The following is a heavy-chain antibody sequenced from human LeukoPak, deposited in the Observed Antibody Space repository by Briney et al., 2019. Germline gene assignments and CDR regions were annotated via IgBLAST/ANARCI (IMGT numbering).Heavy chain of an antibody. D-gene: IGHD5-24*01. V-gene: IGHV5-51*01. CDR1: GYSFTSYW. J-gene: IGHJ4*02. Sequence: GESLKISCKGSGYSFTSYWIGWVRQMPGKGLEWMGIIYPGDSDTTYSPSFQGQLTISAEKSISTAYLQWSSLKASDTAMYYCARADRRDGYNSVDYWGQGTLVTVSS. CDR2: IYPGDSDT. CDR3: ARADRRDGYNSVDY.